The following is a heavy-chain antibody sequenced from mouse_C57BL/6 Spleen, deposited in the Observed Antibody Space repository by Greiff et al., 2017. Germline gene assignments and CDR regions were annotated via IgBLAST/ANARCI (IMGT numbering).Heavy chain of an antibody. V-gene: IGHV1-74*01. D-gene: IGHD2-1*01. J-gene: IGHJ4*01. CDR3: AIVTTRYYYSMDY. Sequence: VQLQQPGAELVKPGASVKVSCKASGYTFTSYWMHWVKQRHGQGLEWIGRIHPSDSDTNYNQKFKGKATLTVDKSSSTAYMQLSSLPSEDSAVYYCAIVTTRYYYSMDYWGQGPSVTVSS. CDR2: IHPSDSDT. CDR1: GYTFTSYW.